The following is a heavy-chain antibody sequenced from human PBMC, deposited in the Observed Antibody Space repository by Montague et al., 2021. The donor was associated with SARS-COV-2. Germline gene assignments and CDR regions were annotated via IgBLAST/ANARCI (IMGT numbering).Heavy chain of an antibody. CDR2: IYYRGST. J-gene: IGHJ5*01. V-gene: IGHV4-59*01. CDR3: AREGLHNWFDP. CDR1: NGSINSYY. Sequence: SETLSLTCTVSNGSINSYYWSWVRQPPGKRLEWIGYIYYRGSTNYNPSLESRATMSIDTSKNQFSLKLRSVTAADTAVYFCAREGLHNWFDPWGQGTTVTVSS.